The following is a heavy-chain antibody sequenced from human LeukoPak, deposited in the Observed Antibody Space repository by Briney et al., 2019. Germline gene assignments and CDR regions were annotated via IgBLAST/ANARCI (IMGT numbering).Heavy chain of an antibody. CDR2: IYYSGRT. CDR3: ARGYGPNSSGWDS. CDR1: GXSISSSDYY. Sequence: SETLSLTCSVSGXSISSSDYYWGWIRQPPGKGLEWIASIYYSGRTYYNPSLKSRVTISVDTSKKQFSLKLSSVTPADTAVYYCARGYGPNSSGWDSWGQGTLVSVSS. J-gene: IGHJ4*02. V-gene: IGHV4-39*07. D-gene: IGHD6-19*01.